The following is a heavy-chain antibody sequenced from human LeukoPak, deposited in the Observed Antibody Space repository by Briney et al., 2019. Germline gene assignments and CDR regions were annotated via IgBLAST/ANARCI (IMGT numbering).Heavy chain of an antibody. D-gene: IGHD2-15*01. J-gene: IGHJ5*02. CDR2: IYTSGST. CDR1: GCSISSYY. Sequence: SETLSLTCTVSGCSISSYYWSWIRQPAGKGLEWIGRIYTSGSTNYNPSLKSRGTMSVDTSKNQFSLKLSYLTAAETDVYYCARDISMRDCSGGRCYHHLFDPWGQGTLVTVSS. V-gene: IGHV4-4*07. CDR3: ARDISMRDCSGGRCYHHLFDP.